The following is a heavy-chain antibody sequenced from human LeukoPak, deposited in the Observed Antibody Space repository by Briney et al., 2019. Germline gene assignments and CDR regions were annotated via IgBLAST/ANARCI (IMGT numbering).Heavy chain of an antibody. J-gene: IGHJ5*02. CDR3: ARDRRAVLYGSGINWFDP. Sequence: PSETLSLTCAIYGGSFSGYYWGWIRQPPGKGLEWIGSIYYSGSTYYNPSLKSRVTISVDTSKNQFSLTLSSVTGADTAVYYCARDRRAVLYGSGINWFDPWGQGTLVTVSS. CDR1: GGSFSGYY. V-gene: IGHV4-34*01. CDR2: IYYSGST. D-gene: IGHD3-10*01.